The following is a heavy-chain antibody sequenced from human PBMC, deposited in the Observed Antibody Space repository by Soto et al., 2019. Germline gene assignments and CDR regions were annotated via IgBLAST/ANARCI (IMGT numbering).Heavy chain of an antibody. V-gene: IGHV3-30*18. CDR1: GFTLSRSG. J-gene: IGHJ6*02. CDR2: ISYDGSNK. CDR3: AKDSIAGRPDYNYGMDV. D-gene: IGHD6-6*01. Sequence: GXSLRLSCAASGFTLSRSGLHWFRQAPGEGLEWVALISYDGSNKYYADSVKGRFTISRDNSKNTLHVQMNSLRAEDTAVYYCAKDSIAGRPDYNYGMDVWGQGTTVTVSS.